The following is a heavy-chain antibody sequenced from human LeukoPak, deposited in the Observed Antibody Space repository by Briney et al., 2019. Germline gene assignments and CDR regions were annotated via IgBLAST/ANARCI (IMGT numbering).Heavy chain of an antibody. CDR3: ARAYDILTGYSSNSHFDY. V-gene: IGHV3-21*01. J-gene: IGHJ4*02. D-gene: IGHD3-9*01. CDR2: ISSSSSYI. CDR1: GLTFSSYS. Sequence: GGSRRLSCAASGLTFSSYSMNWVRQAPGKGLEWVSSISSSSSYIYYADSVKGRFTISRDNAKNSLYLQMNSLRAEDTAVYYCARAYDILTGYSSNSHFDYWGQGTLVTVSS.